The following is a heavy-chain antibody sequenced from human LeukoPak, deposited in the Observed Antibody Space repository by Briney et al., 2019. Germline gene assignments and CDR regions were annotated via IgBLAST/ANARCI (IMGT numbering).Heavy chain of an antibody. J-gene: IGHJ4*02. CDR3: AREGIAGDFDY. V-gene: IGHV3-74*01. D-gene: IGHD6-13*01. Sequence: PGESLRLSCAASGFTFTIHWIHWVRQAPGKGLVWVSRINSDGSTTTYSDSVKGRFTISRDNAKNTQYLQMNSLRAEDTAVYYCAREGIAGDFDYWGQGTLVTVSS. CDR2: INSDGSTT. CDR1: GFTFTIHW.